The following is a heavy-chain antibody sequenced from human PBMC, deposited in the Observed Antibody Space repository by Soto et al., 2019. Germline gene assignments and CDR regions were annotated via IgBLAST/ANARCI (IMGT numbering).Heavy chain of an antibody. CDR3: ARDVLYDILTGYQNWFDP. CDR2: IKQDGSEK. CDR1: GFTFSSYW. V-gene: IGHV3-7*05. D-gene: IGHD3-9*01. J-gene: IGHJ5*02. Sequence: EVQLVESGGGLVQPGGSLRLSCAASGFTFSSYWMSWVRQAPGKGLEWVANIKQDGSEKYNVDSVKGRFTISRDNAKNSLYLQMNSLRAEDTAVYYCARDVLYDILTGYQNWFDPWGQGTLVTVSS.